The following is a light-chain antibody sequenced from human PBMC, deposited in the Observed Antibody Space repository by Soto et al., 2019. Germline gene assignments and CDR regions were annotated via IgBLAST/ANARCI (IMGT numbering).Light chain of an antibody. J-gene: IGKJ5*01. CDR2: DSS. Sequence: DIQMTQSPSTLSASVGDSVTVTCRASQSISTWLAWYQQKPGRAPKLLIYDSSSLESGVPSRFRGSGSGTDFTLTISGLQPDDFATYYCQQYHTFSIAFGQGTRLEIK. CDR3: QQYHTFSIA. V-gene: IGKV1-5*01. CDR1: QSISTW.